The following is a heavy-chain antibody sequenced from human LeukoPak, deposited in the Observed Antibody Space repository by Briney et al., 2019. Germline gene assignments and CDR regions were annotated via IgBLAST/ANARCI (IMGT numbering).Heavy chain of an antibody. CDR1: GFTFSSYW. CDR2: MKPDGSEK. D-gene: IGHD2-2*02. Sequence: PGGSLRLSCAVSGFTFSSYWMSWVRQAPGKGLEWVANMKPDGSEKYYVGSVKGRFTISRDSSKNSLYLQMNSLRVEDTAVYYCARDPRQSHLVYTAGDYWGDGTLVTVSS. CDR3: ARDPRQSHLVYTAGDY. V-gene: IGHV3-7*01. J-gene: IGHJ4*01.